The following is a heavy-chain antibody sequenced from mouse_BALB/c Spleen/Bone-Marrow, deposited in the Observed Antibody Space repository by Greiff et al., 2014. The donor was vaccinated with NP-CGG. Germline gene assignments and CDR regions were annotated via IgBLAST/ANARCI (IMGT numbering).Heavy chain of an antibody. V-gene: IGHV1-87*01. CDR3: ARALHYYGSSYGAMDY. Sequence: VKLVESGAELARPGASVKLSCKASSYTFTSYWMQWIKQRPGQGLEWIGAIYPGDGDTRFTQKFKGKATLTADKSSSTAYMQLSSLASEDSAVYYCARALHYYGSSYGAMDYWGQGTSVTVSS. J-gene: IGHJ4*01. CDR1: SYTFTSYW. CDR2: IYPGDGDT. D-gene: IGHD1-1*01.